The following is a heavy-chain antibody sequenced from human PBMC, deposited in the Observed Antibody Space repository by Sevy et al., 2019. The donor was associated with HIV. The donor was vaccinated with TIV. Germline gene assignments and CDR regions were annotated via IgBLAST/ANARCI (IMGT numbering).Heavy chain of an antibody. V-gene: IGHV3-74*01. CDR2: INTDGSST. D-gene: IGHD3-16*01. CDR1: GFTFTDYW. J-gene: IGHJ4*02. Sequence: GGSLRLSCAASGFTFTDYWMHWVRHTPGKGLVWVSRINTDGSSTSYADSVKGRFTISRDDAKNTVHLQMNSLRAEATGIYYCLRKANFMRDFWGQGTLVTVS. CDR3: LRKANFMRDF.